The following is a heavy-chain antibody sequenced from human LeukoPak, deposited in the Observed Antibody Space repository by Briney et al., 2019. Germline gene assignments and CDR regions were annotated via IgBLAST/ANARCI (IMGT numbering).Heavy chain of an antibody. CDR3: ARESKMGAIVAGAFDI. CDR1: GGSMNTYY. V-gene: IGHV4-4*08. J-gene: IGHJ3*02. Sequence: SETLSLTCTVSGGSMNTYYWSWIRQTPGKGLECIGYIYHSGSTYYNPSLKSRVTISLDTSKNQFSLKLGSVTAADTAVYYCARESKMGAIVAGAFDIWGQGTVVTVSS. D-gene: IGHD1-26*01. CDR2: IYHSGST.